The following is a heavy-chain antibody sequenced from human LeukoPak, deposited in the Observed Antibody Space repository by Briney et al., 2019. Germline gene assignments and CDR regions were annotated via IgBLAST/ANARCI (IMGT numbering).Heavy chain of an antibody. D-gene: IGHD2-21*02. CDR3: AKERDEAFCDGDYYSGPGV. Sequence: GGSLRLSCAASGFTFNKFGLHWFRQPPGKGLEWVAVVWYDGTHEFYADSVRGRFTIARDNSNNTLNLQMNSLRAEDTAVYYCAKERDEAFCDGDYYSGPGVWGRGTTVTVSS. CDR2: VWYDGTHE. CDR1: GFTFNKFG. J-gene: IGHJ6*04. V-gene: IGHV3-33*03.